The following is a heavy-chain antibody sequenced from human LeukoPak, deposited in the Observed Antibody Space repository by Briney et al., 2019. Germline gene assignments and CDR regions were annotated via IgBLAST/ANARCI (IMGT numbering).Heavy chain of an antibody. CDR1: GFAFGSLS. V-gene: IGHV3-23*01. J-gene: IGHJ4*02. CDR2: ISASADNT. D-gene: IGHD6-25*01. CDR3: ATGSPGIAAAAGARNY. Sequence: GGSLRLSCVASGFAFGSLSMSWVRQAPGRGLEWVSDISASADNTHYADSVKGRFIIFRDNSKNTVYLQMNSLRAEDTAVYYCATGSPGIAAAAGARNYWGQGTLVTVSS.